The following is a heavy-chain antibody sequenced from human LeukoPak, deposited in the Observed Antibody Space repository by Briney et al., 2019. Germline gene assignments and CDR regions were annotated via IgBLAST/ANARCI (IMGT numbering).Heavy chain of an antibody. CDR2: INSDGSST. Sequence: GGSLRLSCVASGFTFSRYWMHWVRQAPGKGLVWVSRINSDGSSTSYADSVKGRFTISRDNAKNTLYLQMNSLRAEDTAVYYCARVVDYYYYMDVWGKGTTVTISS. V-gene: IGHV3-74*01. CDR3: ARVVDYYYYMDV. J-gene: IGHJ6*03. CDR1: GFTFSRYW.